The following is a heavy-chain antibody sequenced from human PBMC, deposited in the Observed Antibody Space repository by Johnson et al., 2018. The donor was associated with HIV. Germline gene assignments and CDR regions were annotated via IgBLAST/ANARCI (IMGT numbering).Heavy chain of an antibody. Sequence: QVQLVESGGGVVQPGRSLRLSCAASGFTFSSYGMHWVRQAPGKGLEWVAVIWYDGSNKYYADSVKGRFTISRDNSKNTLYLQMNSLRAEDTAVYYCARDRVENYYGSGSYYDAFDIWGQGTMVTVSS. CDR1: GFTFSSYG. D-gene: IGHD3-10*01. CDR2: IWYDGSNK. V-gene: IGHV3-33*01. CDR3: ARDRVENYYGSGSYYDAFDI. J-gene: IGHJ3*02.